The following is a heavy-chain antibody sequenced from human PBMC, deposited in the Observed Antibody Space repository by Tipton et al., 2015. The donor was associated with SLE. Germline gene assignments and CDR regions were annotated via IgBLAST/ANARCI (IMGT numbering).Heavy chain of an antibody. V-gene: IGHV4-4*09. CDR1: GGSVTNYY. J-gene: IGHJ6*02. D-gene: IGHD2-21*02. Sequence: TLSLTCTVSGGSVTNYYWSWIRQSPGRGLEWIAYIYRNGNAAYNPSLASRVTISIDTSKNQFSLRLTSVTAADTAVYYCARGMVTWRGAILGVDVWGQGTTVNVSS. CDR3: ARGMVTWRGAILGVDV. CDR2: IYRNGNA.